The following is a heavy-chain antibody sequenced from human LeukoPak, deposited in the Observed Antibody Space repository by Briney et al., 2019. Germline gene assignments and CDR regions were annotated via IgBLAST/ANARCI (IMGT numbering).Heavy chain of an antibody. D-gene: IGHD3-22*01. CDR3: ARRRYYDSTGYFE. J-gene: IGHJ1*01. CDR1: GDYISSSSYY. CDR2: IYHSGRT. V-gene: IGHV4-39*01. Sequence: SETLSLTCAVSGDYISSSSYYWGCIRQSPGTGLEWIGDIYHSGRTYYNPSLKSRVAISIDTSKNQFSLRLRSMTAADTAVFYCARRRYYDSTGYFEWGRGTLVTVSS.